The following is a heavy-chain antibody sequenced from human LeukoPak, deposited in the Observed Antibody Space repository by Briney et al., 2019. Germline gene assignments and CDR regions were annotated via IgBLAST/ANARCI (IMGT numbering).Heavy chain of an antibody. CDR2: IWYDGSKK. V-gene: IGHV3-33*01. CDR1: GFTFSNNG. D-gene: IGHD6-19*01. CDR3: ARDPGYSSGWDFDY. Sequence: PGGSLRLSCAASGFTFSNNGMHWVRQAPGKGLEWVAVIWYDGSKKYYSDSVKGRFTISRDNSKNTLYLQMNNLRAEDTAVYYCARDPGYSSGWDFDYWGQGILVTVPS. J-gene: IGHJ4*02.